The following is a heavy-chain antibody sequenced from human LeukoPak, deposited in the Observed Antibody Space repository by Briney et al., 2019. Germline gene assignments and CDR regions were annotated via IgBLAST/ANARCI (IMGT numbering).Heavy chain of an antibody. V-gene: IGHV3-33*06. Sequence: QPGRSLRLSCAASGFTFSSYGMHWVRQAPGKGLEWVAVIWYDGSNKYYADSVKGRSTISRDNSKNTLYLQMNSLRAEDTAVYYCAKRASSWLLYFDYWGQGTLVTVSS. D-gene: IGHD6-13*01. J-gene: IGHJ4*02. CDR2: IWYDGSNK. CDR3: AKRASSWLLYFDY. CDR1: GFTFSSYG.